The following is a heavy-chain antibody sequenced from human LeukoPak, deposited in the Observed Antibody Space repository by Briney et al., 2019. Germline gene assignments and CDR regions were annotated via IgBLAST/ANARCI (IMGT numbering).Heavy chain of an antibody. CDR3: ARIPGSGWYQIFDY. D-gene: IGHD6-19*01. CDR1: GYTFTSYA. CDR2: INANTGNP. V-gene: IGHV7-4-1*02. J-gene: IGHJ4*02. Sequence: ASVKVSCKASGYTFTSYAMNWVRQAPGQGLEWMGWINANTGNPTYAQGFTGRFVFSLDTSVSTAYLQISSLKAEDTAVYYCARIPGSGWYQIFDYWGQGTLVTVSS.